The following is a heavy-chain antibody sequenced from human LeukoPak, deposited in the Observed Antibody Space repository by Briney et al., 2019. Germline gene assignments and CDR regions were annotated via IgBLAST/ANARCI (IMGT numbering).Heavy chain of an antibody. Sequence: GASVKVSCKASGYTFTGYDINWVRQATGQGLEWMGWMNPNSGNTGYAQKFQGRVTMTRNTSISTAYMELSSLRSEDTAVYYCARGTYYYDIGRTPGAFDIWGQGTMVTVSS. V-gene: IGHV1-8*01. J-gene: IGHJ3*02. CDR1: GYTFTGYD. D-gene: IGHD3-22*01. CDR3: ARGTYYYDIGRTPGAFDI. CDR2: MNPNSGNT.